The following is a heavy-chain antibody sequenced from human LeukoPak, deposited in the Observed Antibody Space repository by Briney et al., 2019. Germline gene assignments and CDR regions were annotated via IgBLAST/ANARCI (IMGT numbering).Heavy chain of an antibody. D-gene: IGHD6-19*01. CDR1: GFTFSSYS. V-gene: IGHV3-48*01. J-gene: IGHJ4*02. CDR2: ISRSSSTM. CDR3: ARRGAVAGTVDY. Sequence: SGGSLRLSCAASGFTFSSYSMKWVRQAPEKGLEWVSYISRSSSTMYYADSVKGRFTISRDNAKNSLYLQMNSLRAEDTAVYYCARRGAVAGTVDYWGQGTLVTVSS.